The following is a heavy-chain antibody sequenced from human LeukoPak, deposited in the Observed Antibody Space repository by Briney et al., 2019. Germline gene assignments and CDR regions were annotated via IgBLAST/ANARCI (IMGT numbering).Heavy chain of an antibody. CDR2: ISSSGSTI. D-gene: IGHD6-19*01. CDR1: GFTFSSYE. J-gene: IGHJ4*02. CDR3: ARGHWLDSFDY. V-gene: IGHV3-48*03. Sequence: GGSLRLSCAASGFTFSSYEMNWARQAPGKGLEWVSYISSSGSTIYYADSVRGRFTISRDNAKNSLYLQMNSLRAEDTAVYYCARGHWLDSFDYWGQGTLVTVSS.